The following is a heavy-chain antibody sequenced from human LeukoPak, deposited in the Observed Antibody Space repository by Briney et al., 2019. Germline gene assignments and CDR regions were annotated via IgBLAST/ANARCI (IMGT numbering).Heavy chain of an antibody. CDR1: GGSFSGHY. Sequence: SETLSLTCAVYGGSFSGHYWSWIRQPPGKGLEWSGEIKHSGSTNYNPSLKSRVTISVDTSKNQFSLKLSSVTAADTAVYYCARHDSSGFYWGQGTLVTVSS. CDR2: IKHSGST. CDR3: ARHDSSGFY. J-gene: IGHJ4*02. D-gene: IGHD6-19*01. V-gene: IGHV4-34*01.